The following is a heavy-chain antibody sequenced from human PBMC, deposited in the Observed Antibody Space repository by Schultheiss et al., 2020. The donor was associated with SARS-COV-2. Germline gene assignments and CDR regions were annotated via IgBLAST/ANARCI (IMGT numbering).Heavy chain of an antibody. J-gene: IGHJ6*03. CDR2: IYPGDSDT. V-gene: IGHV5-51*01. CDR1: GYSFTNYW. D-gene: IGHD1-7*01. Sequence: GESLKISCKASGYSFTNYWVGWVRQMPGKGLEWMGIIYPGDSDTRYSPSFQGQVTISADKSISTAYLQWSSLKASDTAMYYCARGTVGDKDYYYYMDVWGKGTTVTVSS. CDR3: ARGTVGDKDYYYYMDV.